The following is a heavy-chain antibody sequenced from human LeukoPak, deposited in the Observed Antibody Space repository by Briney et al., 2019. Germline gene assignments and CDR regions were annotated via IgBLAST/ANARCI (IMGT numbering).Heavy chain of an antibody. CDR1: AGSISRYY. J-gene: IGHJ4*02. CDR3: ARRSRQNNPYFCDY. CDR2: IYYSGST. V-gene: IGHV4-59*08. D-gene: IGHD1/OR15-1a*01. Sequence: PSETLSLTYTVSAGSISRYYWSSIRQPPGKGLEWIGYIYYSGSTNYNPSLKSRVTISVDTSKNQFSLKLSSVTAADTAVYYCARRSRQNNPYFCDYWGQGTLVTVSS.